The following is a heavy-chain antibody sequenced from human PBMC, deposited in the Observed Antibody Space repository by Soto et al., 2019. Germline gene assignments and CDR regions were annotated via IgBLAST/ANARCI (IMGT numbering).Heavy chain of an antibody. D-gene: IGHD3-3*01. CDR1: GGSLTKYY. Sequence: PSETLSLTCTVSGGSLTKYYWSWIRQPAGKGLEWIGRISTSGNVVSKASLRSRLTMSVDTSKNQFSLRLTSVTAADTAVYYCARDNNDFWSLYPLAFDYWGRGALVTVS. J-gene: IGHJ4*02. V-gene: IGHV4-4*07. CDR2: ISTSGNV. CDR3: ARDNNDFWSLYPLAFDY.